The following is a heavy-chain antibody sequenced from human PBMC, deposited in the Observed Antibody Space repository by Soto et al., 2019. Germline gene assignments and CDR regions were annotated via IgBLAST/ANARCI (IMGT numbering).Heavy chain of an antibody. CDR2: ISGSAGST. J-gene: IGHJ4*02. V-gene: IGHV3-23*01. CDR1: GFTFSSHA. D-gene: IGHD6-13*01. CDR3: ARAEGRAASGTREDFDY. Sequence: EVQLLESGGGLVQPGGSLRLSCAASGFTFSSHAMSWVRQAPGKGLEWVSAISGSAGSTYYADSVKGRFTISRDNSKNKLYLQLNSLRVEDTASDDCARAEGRAASGTREDFDYWGQGTLVTVSS.